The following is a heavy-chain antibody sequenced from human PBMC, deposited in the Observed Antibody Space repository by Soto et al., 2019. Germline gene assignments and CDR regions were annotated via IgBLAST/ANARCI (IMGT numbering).Heavy chain of an antibody. CDR1: GGSISSGGYH. CDR3: GVGAVYFDTTDYF. D-gene: IGHD3-22*01. CDR2: IDHRGTT. J-gene: IGHJ1*01. V-gene: IGHV4-31*03. Sequence: QVQLQESGPGLVTSSQTLSLTCTVPGGSISSGGYHWRWIRQHPGTRREWIGYIDHRGTTHYNPSLQSRVTVSPDTSEKQFSLLMTSLTVAAAAVVYCGVGAVYFDTTDYF.